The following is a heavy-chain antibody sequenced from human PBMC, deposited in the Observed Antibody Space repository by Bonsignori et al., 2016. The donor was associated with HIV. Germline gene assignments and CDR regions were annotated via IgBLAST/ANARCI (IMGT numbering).Heavy chain of an antibody. CDR3: ARVLVGATTHYYYYMDV. V-gene: IGHV4-4*07. CDR2: IYTSGST. Sequence: SETLSLTCTVSGGSISSYYWSWIRQPAGKGLEWIGRIYTSGSTNYNPSLKSRVTMSVDTSKNQFSLKLSSVTAADTAVYYCARVLVGATTHYYYYMDVWGKGTTVTVSS. J-gene: IGHJ6*03. CDR1: GGSISSYY. D-gene: IGHD1-26*01.